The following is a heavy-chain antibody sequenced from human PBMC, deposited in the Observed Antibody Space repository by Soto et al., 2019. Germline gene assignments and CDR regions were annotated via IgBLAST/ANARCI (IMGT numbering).Heavy chain of an antibody. CDR3: ARARGGYYDSSGYYTFDY. Sequence: GGSLRLSCAASGFTFSSYWMHWVRQAPGKGLVWVSRINSDGSSTSYADSVKGRFTISRDNAKNTLYLQMNSLRAEDTAVYYCARARGGYYDSSGYYTFDYWGQGTLVTVSS. V-gene: IGHV3-74*01. J-gene: IGHJ4*02. CDR2: INSDGSST. D-gene: IGHD3-22*01. CDR1: GFTFSSYW.